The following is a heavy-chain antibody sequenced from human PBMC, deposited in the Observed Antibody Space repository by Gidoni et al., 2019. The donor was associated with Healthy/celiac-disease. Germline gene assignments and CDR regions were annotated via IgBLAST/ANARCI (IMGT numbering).Heavy chain of an antibody. V-gene: IGHV3-9*01. D-gene: IGHD1-26*01. Sequence: EVQLVESGGGLVQPGRSLRLSCAASGFTFDDYAMHWVRQAPGKGLEWVSGISWNSGSIGYADSVKGRFTISRDNAKNSLYLQMNSLRAEDTALYYCAKDSGGWEPRPFYGMDVWGQGTTVTVSS. J-gene: IGHJ6*02. CDR2: ISWNSGSI. CDR1: GFTFDDYA. CDR3: AKDSGGWEPRPFYGMDV.